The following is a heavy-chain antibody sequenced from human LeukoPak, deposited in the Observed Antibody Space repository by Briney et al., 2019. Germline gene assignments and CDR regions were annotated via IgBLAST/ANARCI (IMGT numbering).Heavy chain of an antibody. CDR1: GGSISSYY. V-gene: IGHV4-59*12. J-gene: IGHJ3*02. Sequence: SETLSLTCTVSGGSISSYYWSWIRQPPGKGLEWIGYIYYSGSTNYNPSLKSRVTISVDTSKNQFSLKLSSVTAADTAVYYCARWDGSGIDAFDIWGQGTMVTVSS. CDR3: ARWDGSGIDAFDI. D-gene: IGHD3-10*01. CDR2: IYYSGST.